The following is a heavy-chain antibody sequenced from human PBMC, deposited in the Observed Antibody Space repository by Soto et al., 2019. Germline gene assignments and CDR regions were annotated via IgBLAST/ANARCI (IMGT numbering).Heavy chain of an antibody. CDR3: ARTGSFDP. J-gene: IGHJ5*02. CDR1: GGTFSNYA. V-gene: IGHV1-69*05. Sequence: EASVKVSCKASGGTFSNYAITWVRQAPGQGLEWLGRIIPIFGSANYAQKFQGRVTMTRNTSISTAYMELSSLRSEDTAVYYCARTGSFDPWG. CDR2: IIPIFGSA.